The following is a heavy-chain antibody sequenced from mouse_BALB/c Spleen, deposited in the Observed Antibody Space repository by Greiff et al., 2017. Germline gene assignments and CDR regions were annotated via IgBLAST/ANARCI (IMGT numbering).Heavy chain of an antibody. CDR3: AYGVPMDY. CDR1: GFNIKDTY. V-gene: IGHV14-3*02. CDR2: IDPANGNT. Sequence: EVQLQESGAELVKPGASVKLSCTASGFNIKDTYMHWVKQRPEQGLEWIGRIDPANGNTKYDPKFQGKATITADTSSNTAYLQLSSLTSEDTAVYYCAYGVPMDYWGQGTSVTVSS. D-gene: IGHD1-1*01. J-gene: IGHJ4*01.